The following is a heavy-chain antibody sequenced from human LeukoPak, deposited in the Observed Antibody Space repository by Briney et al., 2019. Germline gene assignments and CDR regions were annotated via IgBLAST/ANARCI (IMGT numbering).Heavy chain of an antibody. V-gene: IGHV3-7*03. D-gene: IGHD3-10*01. CDR1: GFTFSSYW. CDR2: IKQDGSEK. Sequence: HPGGSLRLSCAASGFTFSSYWMSWVRQAPGKGLEWVANIKQDGSEKYYVDSVKGRFTISRDNAKNSLYLQMNSLRAEDTAVYYCAGVHYPHAFDIWGQGTMVTVSS. J-gene: IGHJ3*02. CDR3: AGVHYPHAFDI.